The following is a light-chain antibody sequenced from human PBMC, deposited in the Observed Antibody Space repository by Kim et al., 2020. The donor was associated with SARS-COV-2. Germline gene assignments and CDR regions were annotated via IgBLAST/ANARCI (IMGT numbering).Light chain of an antibody. J-gene: IGLJ3*02. CDR2: GKN. Sequence: SSELTQDPAVSVALGQTVRITCQGDSLRNYYASWYQQKPRQAPVLVIYGKNNRPSGIPDRFSGSNSGNTASLTITGAQAEDEADYYCKSRDTSDDHLGVFGGGTQLPVL. V-gene: IGLV3-19*01. CDR3: KSRDTSDDHLGV. CDR1: SLRNYY.